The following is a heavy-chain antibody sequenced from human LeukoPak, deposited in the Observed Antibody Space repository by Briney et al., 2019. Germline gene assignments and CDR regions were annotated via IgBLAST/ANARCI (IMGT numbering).Heavy chain of an antibody. Sequence: ASVKVSCKASGYVFTDYYIHWVRQAPGQGLEWMGWINPNSGGTNYAQKFQGRVTMTRDTSISTAYMELSRLRSDDTAVYYCARSPHYYDSSGYYDYWGQGTLVTVSS. V-gene: IGHV1-2*02. J-gene: IGHJ4*02. CDR2: INPNSGGT. CDR3: ARSPHYYDSSGYYDY. D-gene: IGHD3-22*01. CDR1: GYVFTDYY.